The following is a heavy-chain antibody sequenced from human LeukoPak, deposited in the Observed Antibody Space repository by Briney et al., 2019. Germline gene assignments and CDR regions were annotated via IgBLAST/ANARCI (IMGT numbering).Heavy chain of an antibody. J-gene: IGHJ2*01. D-gene: IGHD4-23*01. CDR1: GGTFSSYA. Sequence: ASVKVSCKASGGTFSSYAISWVRQAPGQGLEWMGGIIPIFGTANYAQKFQGRVTITADESTSTACMELSSLRSEDTAVYYCARDIVGADYGGNSGWYFDLWGRGTLVTVSS. CDR3: ARDIVGADYGGNSGWYFDL. CDR2: IIPIFGTA. V-gene: IGHV1-69*01.